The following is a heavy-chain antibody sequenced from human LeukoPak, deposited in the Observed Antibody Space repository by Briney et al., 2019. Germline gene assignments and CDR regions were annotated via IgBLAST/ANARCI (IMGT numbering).Heavy chain of an antibody. D-gene: IGHD4-23*01. J-gene: IGHJ4*02. CDR3: ATSYGGNSNFDY. Sequence: GGSLRLSCAASGFTFSSYWMHWVRQAPGKGLEWVSTISGSDGSTYYADSVKGRFTISRDTSKNTLYLQLNSLRADDTAVYYCATSYGGNSNFDYWGQGALVIVSS. CDR1: GFTFSSYW. CDR2: ISGSDGST. V-gene: IGHV3-23*01.